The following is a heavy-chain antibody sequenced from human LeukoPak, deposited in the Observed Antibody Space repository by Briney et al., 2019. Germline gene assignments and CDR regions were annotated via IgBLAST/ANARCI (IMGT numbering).Heavy chain of an antibody. Sequence: GGSLRLSCAASGFTFSNYAMSWVRQAPGKGLEWVSAISSSADSTYFADSVKGRSTISRDNSKNTLYLQMNSLRPEDTAVYYCAKDRCGGDCYSDFDYWGQGTLVTVSS. J-gene: IGHJ4*02. D-gene: IGHD2-21*02. CDR3: AKDRCGGDCYSDFDY. V-gene: IGHV3-23*01. CDR2: ISSSADST. CDR1: GFTFSNYA.